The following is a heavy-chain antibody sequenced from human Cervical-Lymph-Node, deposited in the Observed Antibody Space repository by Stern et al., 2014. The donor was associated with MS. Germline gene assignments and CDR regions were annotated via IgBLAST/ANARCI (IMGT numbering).Heavy chain of an antibody. CDR2: VSAYNGNI. J-gene: IGHJ6*02. D-gene: IGHD3-3*01. CDR3: ARSEREYGGVVDV. CDR1: GYTFTNYG. V-gene: IGHV1-18*01. Sequence: HVQLVQSGAEVKKPGASVKVSCKASGYTFTNYGISWVRQAPGQGLEWMGWVSAYNGNINYGQKVQGRVTMTTDTSTSTAYMELRSLRSDDTAVYYCARSEREYGGVVDVWGQGTTVTVSS.